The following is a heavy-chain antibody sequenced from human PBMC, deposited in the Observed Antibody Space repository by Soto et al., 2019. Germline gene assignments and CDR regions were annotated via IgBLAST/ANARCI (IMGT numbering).Heavy chain of an antibody. CDR3: ARRAVVAVTGSLDNWLDP. V-gene: IGHV4-31*03. Sequence: SETLSLTCTVSGGSISSGGYYWSWIRQHPGKGLEWIGYIYYSGSTYYNPSLKSRVTISVDTSKNQFSLKVNSVTAADTAVYYCARRAVVAVTGSLDNWLDPWGQGILVTVSS. J-gene: IGHJ5*02. CDR1: GGSISSGGYY. CDR2: IYYSGST. D-gene: IGHD2-21*01.